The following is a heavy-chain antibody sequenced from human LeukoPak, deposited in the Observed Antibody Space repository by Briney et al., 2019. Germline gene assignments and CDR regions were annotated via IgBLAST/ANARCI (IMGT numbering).Heavy chain of an antibody. CDR1: GFNFGDHT. Sequence: GGSLRLSCAASGFNFGDHTMHWVRQAPGKGLEWVALIWHDGSNTDYAKSVRGRFTISRDNAHNTLYLQMNSLRAEDTAVYYCVSMNPFDYWGQGTLVTVSS. J-gene: IGHJ4*02. V-gene: IGHV3-33*03. CDR3: VSMNPFDY. CDR2: IWHDGSNT. D-gene: IGHD2/OR15-2a*01.